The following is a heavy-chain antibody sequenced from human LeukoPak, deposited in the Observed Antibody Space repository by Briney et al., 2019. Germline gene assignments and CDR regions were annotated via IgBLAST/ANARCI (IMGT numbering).Heavy chain of an antibody. CDR3: ARENYYDSSGYTPEFDY. V-gene: IGHV4-31*03. CDR2: IYYSGST. J-gene: IGHJ4*02. CDR1: GGSISSGGYY. D-gene: IGHD3-22*01. Sequence: SETLSLTCTVSGGSISSGGYYWSWIRQHPGKGLEWIGYIYYSGSTYYNPSLKSRVTISVDTSKNQFSLKLSSMTAADTAVYYCARENYYDSSGYTPEFDYWGQGTLVTVSS.